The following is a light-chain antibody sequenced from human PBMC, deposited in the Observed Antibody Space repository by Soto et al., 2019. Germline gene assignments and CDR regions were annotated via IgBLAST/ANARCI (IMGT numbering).Light chain of an antibody. V-gene: IGLV2-14*03. CDR3: SSYTTTYFV. CDR1: SSDLSAYIS. CDR2: DVS. Sequence: QLVLTQPASVSGSPGQSITISCTGTSSDLSAYISVSWYQHHPGKAPKLMIYDVSNRPSGVSHRFSGSKSGNTASLTISGLQAEDEADYYCSSYTTTYFVFGGGTQLTVL. J-gene: IGLJ2*01.